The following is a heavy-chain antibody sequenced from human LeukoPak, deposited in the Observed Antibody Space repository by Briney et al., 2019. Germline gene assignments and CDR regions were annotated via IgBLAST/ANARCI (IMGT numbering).Heavy chain of an antibody. D-gene: IGHD5-12*01. V-gene: IGHV1-18*04. CDR2: ISAYNGNT. CDR1: GYTFTSYY. J-gene: IGHJ4*02. CDR3: ARINSGYDTTYFDY. Sequence: ASVKVSCKASGYTFTSYYMHWVRQAPGQGLEWMGWISAYNGNTNYAQKLQGRVTMTTDTSTSTAYMELRSLRSDDTAVYYCARINSGYDTTYFDYWGQGTLVTVSS.